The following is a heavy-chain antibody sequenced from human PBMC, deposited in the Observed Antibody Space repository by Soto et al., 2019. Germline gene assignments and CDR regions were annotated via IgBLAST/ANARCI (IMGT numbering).Heavy chain of an antibody. Sequence: SETLSLTCTVSGGSISSGGYYWSWIRQHPGKGLEWIGYIYYSGSTYYNPSLKSRVTISVDTSKNQFSLKLSSVTAADTAVYYCAREGPSGYYDFWSGYPQHYYYYGMDVWGQGTTVTVSS. J-gene: IGHJ6*02. V-gene: IGHV4-31*03. CDR2: IYYSGST. D-gene: IGHD3-3*01. CDR3: AREGPSGYYDFWSGYPQHYYYYGMDV. CDR1: GGSISSGGYY.